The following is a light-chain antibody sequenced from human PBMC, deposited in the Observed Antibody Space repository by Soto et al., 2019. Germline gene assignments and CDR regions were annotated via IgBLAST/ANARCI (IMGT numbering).Light chain of an antibody. CDR3: HQYGSSPLPGGLPLP. CDR2: GAS. CDR1: QSVSGNY. Sequence: ENVLTQSPGTLSLSPGERATLSCRASQSVSGNYLAWYQHKPGQAPRLLIYGASSRATGIADRLSGSRSGTRCTLTISRLEPADFAVYYCHQYGSSPLPGGLPLPFGGGTKVEIK. V-gene: IGKV3-20*01. J-gene: IGKJ4*01.